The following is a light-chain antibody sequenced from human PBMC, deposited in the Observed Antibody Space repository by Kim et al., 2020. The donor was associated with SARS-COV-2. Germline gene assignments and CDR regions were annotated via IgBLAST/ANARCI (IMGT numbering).Light chain of an antibody. CDR3: QQYGRA. CDR1: KSVSSSY. Sequence: LSWSPGESAPHSCRAGKSVSSSYLAWYQQNPGQAPRLLIYGASSRATGIPDRFSGSGSGTDFTLTISRLEPEDFAVYYCQQYGRAFGQGTKVDIK. J-gene: IGKJ1*01. V-gene: IGKV3-20*01. CDR2: GAS.